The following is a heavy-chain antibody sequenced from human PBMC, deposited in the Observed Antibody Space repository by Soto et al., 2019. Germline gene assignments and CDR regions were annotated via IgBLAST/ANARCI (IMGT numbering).Heavy chain of an antibody. V-gene: IGHV1-3*01. CDR3: ARARVRFLEWFPIPLRYYYGMDV. CDR2: INAGNGNT. CDR1: GYTFTSYA. D-gene: IGHD3-3*01. J-gene: IGHJ6*02. Sequence: QVQLVQSGAEVKKPGASVKVSCKASGYTFTSYAMHWVRQAPGQRLEWMGWINAGNGNTKYSQKFQGRVTITRDTSASTAYMELSSLRSEDTAVYYCARARVRFLEWFPIPLRYYYGMDVWGQGTTVTVSS.